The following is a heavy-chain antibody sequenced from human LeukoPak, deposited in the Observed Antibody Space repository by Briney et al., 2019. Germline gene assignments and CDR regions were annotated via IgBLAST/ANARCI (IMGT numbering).Heavy chain of an antibody. J-gene: IGHJ4*02. V-gene: IGHV3-30*02. D-gene: IGHD5-12*01. Sequence: AGGSLRLSCAASGFTFSSYGMHWVRQAPGKGLEWVAFIRYDGSNKYYADSVKGRFTISRDNSKNTLYLQINSLRAEDTAVYYCAKVIGWLGFHYLDYWGQGTLVTVSS. CDR2: IRYDGSNK. CDR3: AKVIGWLGFHYLDY. CDR1: GFTFSSYG.